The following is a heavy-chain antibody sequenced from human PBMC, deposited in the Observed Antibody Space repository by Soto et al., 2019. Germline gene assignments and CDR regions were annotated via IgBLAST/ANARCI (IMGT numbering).Heavy chain of an antibody. CDR2: IPYDGVNR. Sequence: PGGSLRLSCAASGFSFGRYAMRWVRQAPGKGLEWVSSIPYDGVNRKYADSVKGRFTISRDNAKDMLYLHMSSLGPDDTSVYYCAREYLDYGPDVWGQGTSVTVSS. J-gene: IGHJ6*02. CDR1: GFSFGRYA. V-gene: IGHV3-30-3*01. CDR3: AREYLDYGPDV.